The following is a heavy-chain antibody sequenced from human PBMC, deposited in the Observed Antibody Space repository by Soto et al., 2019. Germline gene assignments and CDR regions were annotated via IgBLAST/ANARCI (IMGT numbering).Heavy chain of an antibody. V-gene: IGHV4-34*01. Sequence: SETLSLTCAVYGESFSRYSSNWIRQPPGKGLEWIGEINHSGSTNYNPSLKSRVTISVDTSKNQFSLKLSSVTAADTAVYYCARKGYCSSTSCSGRENWFYPWGQGTLVTVSS. CDR1: GESFSRYS. D-gene: IGHD2-2*01. CDR2: INHSGST. J-gene: IGHJ5*02. CDR3: ARKGYCSSTSCSGRENWFYP.